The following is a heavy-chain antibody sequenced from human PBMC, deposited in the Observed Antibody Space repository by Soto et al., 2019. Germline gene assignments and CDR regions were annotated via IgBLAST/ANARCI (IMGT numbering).Heavy chain of an antibody. CDR2: IYYSGST. J-gene: IGHJ3*02. Sequence: HVQLQESGPGLVKPSETLSLTCTVSGGSISSYYWSWIRQPPGKGLEWIGYIYYSGSTNYNPSLKSRVTISVDTSKNQFSLKLSSVTAADTAVYYCARYRLWFGESRDAFDIWGQGTMVTVSS. V-gene: IGHV4-59*08. CDR1: GGSISSYY. CDR3: ARYRLWFGESRDAFDI. D-gene: IGHD3-10*01.